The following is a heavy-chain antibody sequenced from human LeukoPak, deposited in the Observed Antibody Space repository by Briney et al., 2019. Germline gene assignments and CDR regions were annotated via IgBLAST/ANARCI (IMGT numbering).Heavy chain of an antibody. J-gene: IGHJ4*02. D-gene: IGHD3-22*01. Sequence: GGSLRLSCAASGFTFSSYAMGWVRQAPGKGLEWVSAISGSGGSTYYADSGKGRFTISRDNSKNTLYLQMNSLRAEDTAVYYCAKATMIVVVAMVAFDYWGQGTLVTVSS. CDR2: ISGSGGST. CDR3: AKATMIVVVAMVAFDY. CDR1: GFTFSSYA. V-gene: IGHV3-23*01.